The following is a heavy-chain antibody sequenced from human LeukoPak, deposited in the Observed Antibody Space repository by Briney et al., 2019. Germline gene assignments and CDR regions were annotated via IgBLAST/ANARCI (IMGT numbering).Heavy chain of an antibody. CDR2: INHSGST. Sequence: PSETLSLTCAVYGGSFSGYYWSWIRQPPGKGLEWIGEINHSGSTNYNPSLKSRVTISVDTSKNQFSLKLSSVTAADTAVYYCARSESLWFGIDYWGQGTLVTVSS. J-gene: IGHJ4*02. D-gene: IGHD3-10*01. V-gene: IGHV4-34*01. CDR3: ARSESLWFGIDY. CDR1: GGSFSGYY.